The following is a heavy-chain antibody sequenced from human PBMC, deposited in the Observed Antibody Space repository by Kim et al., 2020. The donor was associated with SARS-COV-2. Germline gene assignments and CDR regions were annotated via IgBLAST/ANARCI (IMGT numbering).Heavy chain of an antibody. V-gene: IGHV5-51*01. Sequence: SPSFQGQVTISADKSISTAYLQGSSLKASDTAMYYCARRRDTAWVHWFDPWGQGTLVTVSS. J-gene: IGHJ5*02. D-gene: IGHD5-18*01. CDR3: ARRRDTAWVHWFDP.